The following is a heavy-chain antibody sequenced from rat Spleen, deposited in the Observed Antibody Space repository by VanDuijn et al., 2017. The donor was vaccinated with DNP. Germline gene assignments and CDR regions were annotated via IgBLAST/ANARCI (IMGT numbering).Heavy chain of an antibody. Sequence: EVQLVESGGGLVQSGRSLKLSCAASGFTFSNYDMAWVRQAPTKGLEWVASISPSGSNTYYRDSVKGRFTISRDNAKNTLYLQMNSLRSEDMATYYCARWNSGHFDYWGQGVMVTVSS. J-gene: IGHJ2*01. CDR3: ARWNSGHFDY. V-gene: IGHV5S13*01. D-gene: IGHD4-3*01. CDR1: GFTFSNYD. CDR2: ISPSGSNT.